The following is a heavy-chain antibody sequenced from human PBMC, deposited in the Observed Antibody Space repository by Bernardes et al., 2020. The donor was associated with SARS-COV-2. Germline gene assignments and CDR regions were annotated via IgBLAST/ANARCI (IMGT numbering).Heavy chain of an antibody. CDR2: INPNSGGT. V-gene: IGHV1-2*02. Sequence: ASVKVSCKASGYTFTGYHMHWVRQAPGQGLEWMGWINPNSGGTNYAQKFQGRVTMTRDTSITTAYMELSRLRSDDTAVYYCATSADYGDYPWCYFDYWGQGTLVTVSS. CDR3: ATSADYGDYPWCYFDY. CDR1: GYTFTGYH. J-gene: IGHJ4*02. D-gene: IGHD4-17*01.